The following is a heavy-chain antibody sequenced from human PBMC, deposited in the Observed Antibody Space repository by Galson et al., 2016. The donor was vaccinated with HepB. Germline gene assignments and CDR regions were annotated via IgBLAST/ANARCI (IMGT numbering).Heavy chain of an antibody. Sequence: SLRLSCAGSGFTFGNYAMHWVRQPPGKGLEWVSGISWNTGNKVYADSVRGRFTISRDNAKNSLYLQMNSLRAEDTALYYCAKDLGKSVRTIAYWGQGALVTVSS. CDR3: AKDLGKSVRTIAY. CDR1: GFTFGNYA. J-gene: IGHJ4*02. D-gene: IGHD5/OR15-5a*01. V-gene: IGHV3-9*01. CDR2: ISWNTGNK.